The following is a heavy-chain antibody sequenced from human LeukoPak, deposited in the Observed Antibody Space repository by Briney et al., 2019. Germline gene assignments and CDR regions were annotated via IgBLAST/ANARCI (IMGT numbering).Heavy chain of an antibody. D-gene: IGHD2/OR15-2a*01. J-gene: IGHJ5*02. V-gene: IGHV1-18*01. Sequence: ASLTVSFKASGYTFTIFGFSWLRQAPGQGLEWMGWISTYNGNTYYAQKFQGRIALTTDSSTGTAYLELRRLTSDDTAVYYCARDPISGNENVRAWFDPWGQGTLVTVSS. CDR3: ARDPISGNENVRAWFDP. CDR1: GYTFTIFG. CDR2: ISTYNGNT.